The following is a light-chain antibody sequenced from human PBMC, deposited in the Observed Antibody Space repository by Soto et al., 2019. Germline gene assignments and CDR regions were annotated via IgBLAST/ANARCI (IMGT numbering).Light chain of an antibody. Sequence: EIALTQSPGTLSLSPGERAILSCRASQSVTANYLAWYQQKPGQAPRLLIYAASIGATGIPDRFSGSGSGTDFTLTISSLEPEDFAVYYCLQYGIPLWTFGQGTKVEIK. CDR2: AAS. CDR3: LQYGIPLWT. CDR1: QSVTANY. J-gene: IGKJ1*01. V-gene: IGKV3-20*01.